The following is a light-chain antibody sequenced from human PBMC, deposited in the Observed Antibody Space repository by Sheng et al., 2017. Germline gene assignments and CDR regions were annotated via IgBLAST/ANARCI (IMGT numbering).Light chain of an antibody. Sequence: QSALTQPPSASGSPGQSVTISCTGTSSDVGGYKYVSWYQQHPGKAPKLMIYEVSKRPSGVPDRFSGSKSGNTASLTVSGLQAEDEADYYCCSYAGSYTWVFGGGYQADRP. V-gene: IGLV2-8*01. CDR2: EVS. CDR1: SSDVGGYKY. J-gene: IGLJ3*02. CDR3: CSYAGSYTWV.